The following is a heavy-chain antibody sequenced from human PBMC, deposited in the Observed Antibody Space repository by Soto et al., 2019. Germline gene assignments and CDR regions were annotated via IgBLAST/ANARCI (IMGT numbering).Heavy chain of an antibody. Sequence: QVQLVQSGAEVKKPGSSVKVSCKAAGDTLGSYGFSCVRQAPGQGLAWMGGTIPVFGTTNYAQNFQGRVSITADESTSTVYMDLSSLTSEDTAVYYFARSGARGLTQYNWVDSWGQGTLVTVSS. J-gene: IGHJ5*01. CDR2: TIPVFGTT. D-gene: IGHD3-10*01. CDR1: GDTLGSYG. V-gene: IGHV1-69*01. CDR3: ARSGARGLTQYNWVDS.